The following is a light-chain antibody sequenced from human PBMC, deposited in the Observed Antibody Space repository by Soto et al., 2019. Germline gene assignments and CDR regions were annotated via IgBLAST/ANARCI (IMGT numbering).Light chain of an antibody. V-gene: IGKV1-5*03. J-gene: IGKJ1*01. CDR3: HQYKAFSWT. CDR1: QSISSW. Sequence: DIQMTQSPSTLSASVGDRVTITCRASQSISSWLAWYRQKPGEAPKLLIYHASNLETGVPSRFSGSGSGTEFTLTINSLQPDDFGTYYCHQYKAFSWTFGPGTKVEI. CDR2: HAS.